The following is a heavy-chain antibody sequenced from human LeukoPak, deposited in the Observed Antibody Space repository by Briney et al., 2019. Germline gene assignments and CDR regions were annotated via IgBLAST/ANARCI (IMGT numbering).Heavy chain of an antibody. CDR3: ARGLRWSDF. J-gene: IGHJ4*02. Sequence: PGGSLRLSCEAYGFTFSDDWMNWVRQAPGKGLECVANINQFGSVRYYMDSVKGRFTISRDNSKNSLSLQMNSLRADDTAVYFCARGLRWSDFGGQGTLVTVSS. D-gene: IGHD4-23*01. V-gene: IGHV3-7*03. CDR2: INQFGSVR. CDR1: GFTFSDDW.